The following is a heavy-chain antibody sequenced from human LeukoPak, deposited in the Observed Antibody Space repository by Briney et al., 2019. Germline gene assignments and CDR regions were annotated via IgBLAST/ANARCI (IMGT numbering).Heavy chain of an antibody. V-gene: IGHV3-48*03. D-gene: IGHD3-10*02. CDR3: AELGITMIGCV. CDR1: GFTFSSYE. J-gene: IGHJ6*04. Sequence: GGCLSLFCAASGFTFSSYEMNWVRQAAGKGLEWVSYISSGGSTIYYADSGKGRFTISRDNPKTSLYLQMNTLRVEDTAVYYCAELGITMIGCVCGNRATVTPSS. CDR2: ISSGGSTI.